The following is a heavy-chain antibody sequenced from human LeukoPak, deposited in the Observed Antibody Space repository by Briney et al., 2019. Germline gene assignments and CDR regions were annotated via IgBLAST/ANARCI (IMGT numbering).Heavy chain of an antibody. J-gene: IGHJ4*02. V-gene: IGHV1-24*01. Sequence: GASVKVSCKVSGYTLTELSMHWVRQAPGKGLEWMGGFDPEDGETIYAQKFQGRVTMTEDTSTDTAYMELSSLRSEDTAVYYCEVWNWNDGVVVYWGQGTLVTVSS. CDR2: FDPEDGET. CDR3: EVWNWNDGVVVY. D-gene: IGHD1-1*01. CDR1: GYTLTELS.